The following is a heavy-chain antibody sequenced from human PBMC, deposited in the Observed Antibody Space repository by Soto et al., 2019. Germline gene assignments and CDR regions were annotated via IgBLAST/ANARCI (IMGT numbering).Heavy chain of an antibody. D-gene: IGHD3-10*01. V-gene: IGHV3-23*01. CDR3: ARDSGYGSGSSVNHYLDC. J-gene: IGHJ4*01. CDR1: GFSFSSYA. CDR2: ISGSFGST. Sequence: GGSLRLSCVASGFSFSSYAMNWVRQAPGKGLEWVSTISGSFGSTYYADSVQGRFTVSRDNSKNTLYLQMNSLRAEDTAVYYCARDSGYGSGSSVNHYLDCWGRGTLVTAPQ.